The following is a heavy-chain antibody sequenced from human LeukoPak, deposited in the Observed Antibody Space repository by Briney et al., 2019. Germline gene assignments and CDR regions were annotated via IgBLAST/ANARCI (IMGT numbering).Heavy chain of an antibody. Sequence: PGGSLRLSCAASGFTFSSYSMNWVRQAPGKGLEWVSSISSSSSYIYYADSVKGRFTISRDNAKNSLYLQMNSLRAEDTAVYYCARAYYDYYYGSGSCDYWGQGTLVTVSS. V-gene: IGHV3-21*01. J-gene: IGHJ4*02. CDR1: GFTFSSYS. CDR3: ARAYYDYYYGSGSCDY. CDR2: ISSSSSYI. D-gene: IGHD3-10*01.